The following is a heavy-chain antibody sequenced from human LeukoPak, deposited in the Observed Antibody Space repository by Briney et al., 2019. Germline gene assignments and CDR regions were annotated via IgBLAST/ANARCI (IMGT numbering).Heavy chain of an antibody. Sequence: PGGSLRLSXATSGFTFSSYEMNSVRQAPGKGLEWISYISSSGSTIYYADSVKGRSTISRDNAKNSLYLQMNSLRAEDTAVYYCARDHPRYNDCWDYWGQGTLVTVSS. CDR1: GFTFSSYE. V-gene: IGHV3-48*03. CDR2: ISSSGSTI. J-gene: IGHJ4*02. D-gene: IGHD2-21*02. CDR3: ARDHPRYNDCWDY.